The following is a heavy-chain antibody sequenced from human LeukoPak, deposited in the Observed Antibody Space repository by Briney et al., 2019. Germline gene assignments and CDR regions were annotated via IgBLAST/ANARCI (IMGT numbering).Heavy chain of an antibody. V-gene: IGHV4-34*01. J-gene: IGHJ3*02. CDR2: INHSGST. CDR3: ARGRRITMIVVVLTPLDAFDI. CDR1: GGSFSGYY. D-gene: IGHD3-22*01. Sequence: SETLSLTCAVYGGSFSGYYWSWIRQPPGKGLEWIGEINHSGSTNYNPSLKSRVTISVDTSKNQFSLKLSSVTAADTAVYYCARGRRITMIVVVLTPLDAFDIWGQGTMVTVSS.